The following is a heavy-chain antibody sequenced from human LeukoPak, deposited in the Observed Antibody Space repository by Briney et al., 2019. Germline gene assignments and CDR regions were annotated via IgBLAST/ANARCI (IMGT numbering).Heavy chain of an antibody. V-gene: IGHV3-23*01. CDR1: GFTFDDYA. CDR2: ISGSGGST. D-gene: IGHD2-2*03. J-gene: IGHJ4*02. Sequence: GGSLRLSCAASGFTFDDYAMHWVRQAPGKGLEWVSAISGSGGSTYYADSVKGRFTISRDNSKNTLDLQMNSLRAEDMAVYYCAKEFGYCSSTSCFPFDYWGQGTLVTVSS. CDR3: AKEFGYCSSTSCFPFDY.